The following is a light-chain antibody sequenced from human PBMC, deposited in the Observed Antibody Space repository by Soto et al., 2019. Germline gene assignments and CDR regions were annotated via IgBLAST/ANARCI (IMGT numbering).Light chain of an antibody. CDR3: QNYYSAPFT. CDR2: AAS. J-gene: IGKJ3*01. V-gene: IGKV1-27*01. CDR1: QGISDY. Sequence: DIQMTQSPSSLSAFLGDRVTITCRASQGISDYLVWYQQKPGKVPKLRIYAASTLQSGVPPRFSGTGSGTAFTLTISSLQPEDVATSYCQNYYSAPFTLGPGTKVDIK.